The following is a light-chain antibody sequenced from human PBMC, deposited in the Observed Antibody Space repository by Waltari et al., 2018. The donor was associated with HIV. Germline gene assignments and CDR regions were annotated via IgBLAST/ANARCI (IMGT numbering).Light chain of an antibody. CDR3: QVWDSSTV. J-gene: IGLJ3*02. CDR1: NIGSKN. Sequence: SYDLTQPLSVSVALGQTARITCGGNNIGSKNVHWYQQKPGQAPLLVIYKNVNRPSGIPERFSGSNSGNTATLTISRAQAGDEADYYCQVWDSSTVFGGGTKLTVL. V-gene: IGLV3-9*01. CDR2: KNV.